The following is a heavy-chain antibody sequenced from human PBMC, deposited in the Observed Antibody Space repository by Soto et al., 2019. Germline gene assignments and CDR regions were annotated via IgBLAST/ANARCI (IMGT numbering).Heavy chain of an antibody. V-gene: IGHV1-69*06. D-gene: IGHD3-22*01. Sequence: SVKVSCKASGGTFSSYAIGWVRQAPGQGLEWMGGIIPIFGTANYAQKFQGRVTITADKSTSTAYMELSSLRSEDTAVYYCARGHLNYYDSSGSSNIYYYYGMDVWGQGTTVTVSS. CDR1: GGTFSSYA. CDR3: ARGHLNYYDSSGSSNIYYYYGMDV. CDR2: IIPIFGTA. J-gene: IGHJ6*02.